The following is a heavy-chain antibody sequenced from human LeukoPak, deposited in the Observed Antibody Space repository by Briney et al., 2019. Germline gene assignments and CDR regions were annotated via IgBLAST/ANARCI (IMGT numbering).Heavy chain of an antibody. J-gene: IGHJ4*02. CDR1: GFTFSSYA. CDR2: ISYDGSNK. D-gene: IGHD1-26*01. Sequence: GGSLRLSCAASGFTFSSYAMHWVRQAPGKGLEWVAVISYDGSNKYYADSVKGRFTISRDNSKNTLYLQLNSLRAEDTAVYYCARASGSFDYWGQGTLVTVSS. CDR3: ARASGSFDY. V-gene: IGHV3-30-3*01.